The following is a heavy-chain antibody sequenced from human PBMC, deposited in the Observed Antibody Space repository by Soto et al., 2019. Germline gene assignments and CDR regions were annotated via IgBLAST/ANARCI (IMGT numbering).Heavy chain of an antibody. CDR2: IKQDGSKA. J-gene: IGHJ4*02. D-gene: IGHD2-15*01. CDR1: GFAFWGDW. CDR3: ARDFYGGFSYGPGDS. Sequence: EVHLVESGGGLVQPGGSLRLSCVASGFAFWGDWMSSVRQAPGKGLEWVANIKQDGSKAQYLESVRGRFTISRDNSKSSVYLQMNSLRAEDTALYYCARDFYGGFSYGPGDSWGQGTLVTVSS. V-gene: IGHV3-7*01.